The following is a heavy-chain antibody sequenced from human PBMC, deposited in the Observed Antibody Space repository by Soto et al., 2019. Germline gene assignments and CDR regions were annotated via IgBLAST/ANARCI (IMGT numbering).Heavy chain of an antibody. CDR1: GFSLSISGVG. CDR3: THSFHLLLDY. CDR2: IYGYDDK. D-gene: IGHD2-2*01. J-gene: IGHJ4*02. V-gene: IGHV2-5*01. Sequence: QITLKESGPALVKPTQTLTLTCTFSGFSLSISGVGVSWIRQPPGKAPEWLALIYGYDDKFYSPSLKTRLTITKDTSKNQVVRSMTNMEPVDTATYYGTHSFHLLLDYWGQGTLVTVSS.